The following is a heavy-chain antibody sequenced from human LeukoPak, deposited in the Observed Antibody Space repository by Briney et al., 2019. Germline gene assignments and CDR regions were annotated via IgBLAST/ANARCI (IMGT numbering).Heavy chain of an antibody. Sequence: SETLSLTCSVSGDSLNSGSFYWGWIRQSPGKGLEWIGSSYYSGATYYNPSLKSRVTISVDTPKNQFSLRLSSLIAADTAVYFCARGHGSSWYSDYYFDYWGQGTLVIVSS. V-gene: IGHV4-39*07. CDR3: ARGHGSSWYSDYYFDY. D-gene: IGHD6-13*01. J-gene: IGHJ4*02. CDR1: GDSLNSGSFY. CDR2: SYYSGAT.